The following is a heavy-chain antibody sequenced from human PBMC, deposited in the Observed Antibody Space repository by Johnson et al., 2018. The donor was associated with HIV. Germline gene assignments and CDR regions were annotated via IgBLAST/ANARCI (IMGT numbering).Heavy chain of an antibody. J-gene: IGHJ3*02. CDR1: GFTFDEYG. V-gene: IGHV3-23*04. CDR3: AKDRSTGWYPAFDI. D-gene: IGHD6-19*01. CDR2: ISGRGGST. Sequence: VQLVESGGGVVRPGESLRLSCAGSGFTFDEYGMSWVRQVAGKGLEWVSAISGRGGSTYYADSVKGRFTISRDNSKNTLYLQMNSLRAEDTALYYCAKDRSTGWYPAFDIWGQGTMVTVSS.